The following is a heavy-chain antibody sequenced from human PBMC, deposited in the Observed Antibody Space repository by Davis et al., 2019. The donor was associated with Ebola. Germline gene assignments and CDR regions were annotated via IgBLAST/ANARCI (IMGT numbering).Heavy chain of an antibody. Sequence: GESLKISCAASGFTFSSYSMNWVRQAPGKGLEWVSYISSSSRTIYYADSVKGRFIISRDNAKNSLYLQMNSLRAEETAVYYWARDSGGFGESDYWGQGTLVTVSS. V-gene: IGHV3-48*04. CDR3: ARDSGGFGESDY. CDR1: GFTFSSYS. J-gene: IGHJ4*02. D-gene: IGHD3-10*01. CDR2: ISSSSRTI.